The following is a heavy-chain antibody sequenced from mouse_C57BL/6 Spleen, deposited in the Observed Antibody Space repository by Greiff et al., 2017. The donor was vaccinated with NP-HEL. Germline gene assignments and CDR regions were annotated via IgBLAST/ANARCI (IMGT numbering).Heavy chain of an antibody. J-gene: IGHJ4*01. CDR3: AKIITTVVATPYAMDY. V-gene: IGHV3-6*01. CDR2: ISYDGSN. Sequence: EVQLVESGPGLVKPSQSLSLTCSVTGYSITSGYYWNWIRQFPGNKLEWMGYISYDGSNNYNPSLKNRISITRDTSKNQFFLKLNSVTTEDTATYYCAKIITTVVATPYAMDYWGQGTSVTVSS. CDR1: GYSITSGYY. D-gene: IGHD1-1*01.